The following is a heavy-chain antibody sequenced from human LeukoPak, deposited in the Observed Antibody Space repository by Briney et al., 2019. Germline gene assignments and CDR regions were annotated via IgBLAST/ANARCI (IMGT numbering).Heavy chain of an antibody. D-gene: IGHD4-17*01. CDR3: ARADYGDYSTFDY. V-gene: IGHV1-2*02. J-gene: IGHJ4*02. CDR1: GYTFTGYY. Sequence: ASVKVSCKASGYTFTGYYMHWVRQAPRQGLEWMGWINPNSGGTNYAQKFQGRVTMTRDTSISTAYMELSRLRSDDTAVYYCARADYGDYSTFDYWGQGTLVTVSS. CDR2: INPNSGGT.